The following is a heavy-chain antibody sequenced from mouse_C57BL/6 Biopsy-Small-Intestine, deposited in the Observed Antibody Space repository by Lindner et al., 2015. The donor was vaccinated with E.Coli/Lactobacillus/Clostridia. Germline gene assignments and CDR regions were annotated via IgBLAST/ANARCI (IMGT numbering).Heavy chain of an antibody. CDR3: ARGRREYSSSWYDY. CDR1: GYTFTSYG. Sequence: VKVSCKASGYTFTSYGISWVRQAPGQGLEWMGWISAYNGNTNYAQKLQGRVTMTTGTSTSTAYMELRSLRSDDTAVYYCARGRREYSSSWYDYWGQGTLVTVSS. V-gene: IGHV1-81*01. D-gene: IGHD6-1*01. J-gene: IGHJ4*01. CDR2: ISAYNGNT.